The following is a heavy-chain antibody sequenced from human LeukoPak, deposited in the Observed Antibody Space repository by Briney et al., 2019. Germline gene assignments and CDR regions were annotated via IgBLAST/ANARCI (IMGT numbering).Heavy chain of an antibody. D-gene: IGHD3-10*01. Sequence: SETLSLTCTVSGGSISSYSWSWIRQPPGKGLEWIGYIYYSGSTNYNPSLKSRVSVSVDPSKNQFSLKPSSVTAAHTDVYYCARLFWGERPKKRYYYGSGSYISYYYGMDVWGQGNTVTVSS. CDR2: IYYSGST. CDR1: GGSISSYS. J-gene: IGHJ6*02. CDR3: ARLFWGERPKKRYYYGSGSYISYYYGMDV. V-gene: IGHV4-59*08.